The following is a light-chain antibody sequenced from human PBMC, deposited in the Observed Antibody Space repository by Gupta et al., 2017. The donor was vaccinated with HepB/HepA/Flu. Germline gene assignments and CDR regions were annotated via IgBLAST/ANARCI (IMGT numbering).Light chain of an antibody. CDR3: QVWDRSSDHMV. V-gene: IGLV3-21*03. CDR1: NIGSKS. Sequence: SSVLTQPPSVSVAPGKTARITCGGNNIGSKSVHWYQQKPGQAPVLVVYDDSDRPSGIPERFSGSSSGNTATLTISRVEAGDEADYYSQVWDRSSDHMVFGGGTKLTVL. CDR2: DDS. J-gene: IGLJ2*01.